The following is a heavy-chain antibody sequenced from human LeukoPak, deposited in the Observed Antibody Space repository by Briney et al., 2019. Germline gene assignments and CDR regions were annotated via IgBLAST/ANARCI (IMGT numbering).Heavy chain of an antibody. Sequence: ASVKVSCKASGGTFSSYAISWVRQAPGQGLEWMGWINPNSGGTNYAQKFQGRVTMTRDTSISTAYMELSRLRSDDTAVYYCARASYDFWSGYYGGEYYFDYWGQGTLVTVSS. D-gene: IGHD3-3*01. V-gene: IGHV1-2*02. CDR3: ARASYDFWSGYYGGEYYFDY. CDR1: GGTFSSYA. CDR2: INPNSGGT. J-gene: IGHJ4*02.